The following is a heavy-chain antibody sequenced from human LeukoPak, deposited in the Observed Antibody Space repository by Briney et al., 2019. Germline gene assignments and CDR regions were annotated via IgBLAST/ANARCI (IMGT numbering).Heavy chain of an antibody. D-gene: IGHD6-19*01. J-gene: IGHJ5*02. CDR2: ISSSSSYI. CDR1: GFTFRSYS. V-gene: IGHV3-21*01. CDR3: ATDLGLGNWFDP. Sequence: PGGSLRLSXAASGFTFRSYSMNWVRQAPGKGLEWVSSISSSSSYIYYADSVKGRFTISRDNAKNSLYLQMNSLRAEDTAVYYCATDLGLGNWFDPWGQGTLVTVSS.